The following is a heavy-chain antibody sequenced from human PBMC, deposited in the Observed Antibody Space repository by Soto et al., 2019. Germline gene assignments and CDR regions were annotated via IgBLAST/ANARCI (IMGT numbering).Heavy chain of an antibody. V-gene: IGHV3-15*01. CDR2: IKSKIDGGTT. J-gene: IGHJ4*02. CDR3: TTYAYVSASDRIRWAY. D-gene: IGHD3-16*02. CDR1: GFTFSSAW. Sequence: EVQLVESGGGLVKPGGSLRLSCAASGFTFSSAWMSWVRQAPGKGLEWVARIKSKIDGGTTDYAAPVRGSFTISRDDSKNTLYLQMDSLQIEDTAVYYCTTYAYVSASDRIRWAYWGQGALVTVSS.